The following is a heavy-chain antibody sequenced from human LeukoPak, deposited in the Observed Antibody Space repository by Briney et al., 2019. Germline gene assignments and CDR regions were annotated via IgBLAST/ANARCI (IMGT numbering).Heavy chain of an antibody. Sequence: HGASVKVSCKASGYTFTGYYMHWVRQAPGQGLELMGRINPNSGGTNYAQKFQGRVTMTRDTSISTAYMELSRLRSDDTAVYYCARGFIAVAGIYHFDYWGQGTLVTVSS. V-gene: IGHV1-2*06. J-gene: IGHJ4*02. CDR3: ARGFIAVAGIYHFDY. CDR1: GYTFTGYY. CDR2: INPNSGGT. D-gene: IGHD6-19*01.